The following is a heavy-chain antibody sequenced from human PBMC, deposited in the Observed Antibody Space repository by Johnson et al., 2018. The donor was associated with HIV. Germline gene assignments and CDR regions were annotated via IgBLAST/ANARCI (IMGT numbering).Heavy chain of an antibody. CDR1: GFTVSSNY. CDR3: AKVVTSSSSWQDDAFDI. J-gene: IGHJ3*02. CDR2: ISSSGSTI. D-gene: IGHD6-13*01. Sequence: QVQLVESGGGLVQPGGSLRLSCAASGFTVSSNYMTWVRQAPGKGLEWVSYISSSGSTISYADSVKGRFTISRDNAKNSLYLQVNSLRVEDTAVYYCAKVVTSSSSWQDDAFDIWGQGTMVTVSS. V-gene: IGHV3-11*04.